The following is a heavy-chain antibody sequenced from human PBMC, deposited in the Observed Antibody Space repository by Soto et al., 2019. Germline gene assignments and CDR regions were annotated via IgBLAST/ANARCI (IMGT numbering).Heavy chain of an antibody. Sequence: ASVKVSCKASGYTFTSYGISWVRQAPGQGLEWMGWISAYNGNTNYAQKLQGRVTMTTDTSTSTAYLELRSLRSDDTAVYYWARDRGGAYYYDSSGYYQAFDYWGQGTLVTVSS. CDR1: GYTFTSYG. CDR2: ISAYNGNT. J-gene: IGHJ4*02. CDR3: ARDRGGAYYYDSSGYYQAFDY. V-gene: IGHV1-18*04. D-gene: IGHD3-22*01.